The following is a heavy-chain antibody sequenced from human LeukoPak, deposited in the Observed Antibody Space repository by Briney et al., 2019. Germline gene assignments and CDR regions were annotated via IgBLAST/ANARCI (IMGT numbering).Heavy chain of an antibody. Sequence: GGSLRLSCAASGFTFRSYGMHWVRQAPGKGLEWGAVISYDGSNKYYADSVKGRFTISRDNSKNTLYLQMNSLRAEDTAVYYCARETYYDSSGYYYDYFDYWGQGTLVTVSS. J-gene: IGHJ4*02. CDR3: ARETYYDSSGYYYDYFDY. CDR2: ISYDGSNK. CDR1: GFTFRSYG. D-gene: IGHD3-22*01. V-gene: IGHV3-30*03.